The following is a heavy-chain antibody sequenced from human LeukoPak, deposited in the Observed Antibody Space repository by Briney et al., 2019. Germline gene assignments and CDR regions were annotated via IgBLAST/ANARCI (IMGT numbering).Heavy chain of an antibody. CDR2: ISYDGSNK. J-gene: IGHJ3*02. D-gene: IGHD6-19*01. CDR3: ARPRIAVAGTAPYAFDI. Sequence: GGSLRLSCVASGFTFRSGAMSWVRQAPGKGLEWVAVISYDGSNKYYADSVKGRFTISRDNSKNTLYLQMNSLRAEDTAVYYCARPRIAVAGTAPYAFDIWGQGTMVTVSS. CDR1: GFTFRSGA. V-gene: IGHV3-30-3*01.